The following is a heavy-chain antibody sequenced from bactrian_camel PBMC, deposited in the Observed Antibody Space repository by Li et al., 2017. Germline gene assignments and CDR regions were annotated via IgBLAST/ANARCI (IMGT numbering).Heavy chain of an antibody. CDR1: GHSRGSNC. D-gene: IGHD4*01. CDR2: IRRDGGET. CDR3: AAGNSDFTLPEPYEYAY. Sequence: HVQLVESGGGSVQAGGSLRLSCKVSGHSRGSNCVGWYRLPPGRAPAEREGIAAIRRDGGETWYAASVKGRFTISLNNAKNTAILEMGNLKPEDTAMYYCAAGNSDFTLPEPYEYAYRGQGTQVTVS. J-gene: IGHJ4*01. V-gene: IGHV3S45*01.